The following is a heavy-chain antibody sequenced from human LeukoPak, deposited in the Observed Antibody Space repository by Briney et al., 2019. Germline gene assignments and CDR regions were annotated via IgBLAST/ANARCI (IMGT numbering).Heavy chain of an antibody. CDR3: AREPRGVVVIPRFDP. CDR2: ISYDGSNK. V-gene: IGHV3-30-3*01. J-gene: IGHJ5*02. Sequence: PGRSLGLSCAASGFTFSSYAMHWVRQAPGKGLEWVAVISYDGSNKYYADSVKGRFTISRDNSKNTLYLQMNSLRAEDTAVYYCAREPRGVVVIPRFDPWGQGTLVTVSS. CDR1: GFTFSSYA. D-gene: IGHD3-22*01.